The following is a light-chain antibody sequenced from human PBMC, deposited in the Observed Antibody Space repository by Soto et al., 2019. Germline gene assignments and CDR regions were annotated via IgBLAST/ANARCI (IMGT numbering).Light chain of an antibody. CDR3: QHYNSYSEX. CDR1: QTISSW. V-gene: IGKV1-5*03. Sequence: DIQMTQSPSTLSGSVGDRVTITCRASQTISSWLAWYQQKPGKAPKLLIYKASTLKSGVPSRFSGSGSGTEFTLTISSLQPDDFATYYCQHYNSYSEXFGQGTKVELK. J-gene: IGKJ1*01. CDR2: KAS.